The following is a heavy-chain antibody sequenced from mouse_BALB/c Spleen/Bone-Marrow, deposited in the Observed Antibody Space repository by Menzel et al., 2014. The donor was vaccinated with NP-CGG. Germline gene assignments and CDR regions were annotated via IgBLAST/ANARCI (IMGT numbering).Heavy chain of an antibody. CDR2: INPDSSTI. J-gene: IGHJ3*01. CDR1: GFDFSRYW. CDR3: AKNYYYGYAAY. V-gene: IGHV4-1*02. Sequence: EVKLLESGGGLVQPGGSLKLSCAASGFDFSRYWMTWVRQAPGKGLEWIGEINPDSSTINYTPSLKGKFIISRDNAKNTLYLQMSKVRSEDTALYYCAKNYYYGYAAYWGQGTLVTVSA. D-gene: IGHD1-2*01.